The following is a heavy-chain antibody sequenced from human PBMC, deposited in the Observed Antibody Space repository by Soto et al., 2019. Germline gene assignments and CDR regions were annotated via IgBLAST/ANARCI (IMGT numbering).Heavy chain of an antibody. CDR3: ARDRGTTVTTTPSDWFDP. CDR2: INSDGSST. CDR1: GFTFSSYW. Sequence: GGSLRLSCAASGFTFSSYWMHWVRQAPGKGLVWVSRINSDGSSTSYADSVKGRFTISRDNAKNTLYLQMNSLRAEDTAVYYCARDRGTTVTTTPSDWFDPWGQGTLVTVSS. J-gene: IGHJ5*02. D-gene: IGHD4-17*01. V-gene: IGHV3-74*01.